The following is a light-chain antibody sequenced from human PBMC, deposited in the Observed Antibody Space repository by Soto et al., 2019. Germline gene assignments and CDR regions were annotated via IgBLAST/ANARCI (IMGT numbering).Light chain of an antibody. V-gene: IGLV2-14*01. CDR1: SSDVGGYNY. CDR2: EVS. J-gene: IGLJ1*01. Sequence: ALTQPASVSGSPGQSITISCTGTSSDVGGYNYVSWYQQRPGKAPKLMIYEVSNRPSGVSNRFSGSKSGNTASLTISGLQAEDEADYYCSSYTSSSTHNYVFGTGTKVTVL. CDR3: SSYTSSSTHNYV.